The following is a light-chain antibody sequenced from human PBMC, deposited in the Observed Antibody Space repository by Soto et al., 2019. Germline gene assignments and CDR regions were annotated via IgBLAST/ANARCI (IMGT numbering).Light chain of an antibody. J-gene: IGKJ3*01. CDR2: GAS. Sequence: EIVMTQSPATLSVSPGERATLACRASQSVGNNVSWYQQKPGQAPRVLIYGASTRARGVASRFSGSWSGTEFTLTISGLESDDFAIYYCQQYYGRPPIFTFGPRTKV. CDR1: QSVGNN. CDR3: QQYYGRPPIFT. V-gene: IGKV3-15*01.